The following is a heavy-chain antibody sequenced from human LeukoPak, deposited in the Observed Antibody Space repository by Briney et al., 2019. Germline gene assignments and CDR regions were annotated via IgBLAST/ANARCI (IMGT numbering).Heavy chain of an antibody. D-gene: IGHD2-8*02. V-gene: IGHV3-7*01. CDR1: RFTFSIYW. Sequence: GGSLRLSCAASRFTFSIYWMSWVRQAPGKGLEWVANINQDGSEKYYVDSVKGRFTISRDNAKNSLSLQMTSLRAEDTAVYFCARDPSLVAPPYWGQGTLVTVSS. J-gene: IGHJ4*02. CDR2: INQDGSEK. CDR3: ARDPSLVAPPY.